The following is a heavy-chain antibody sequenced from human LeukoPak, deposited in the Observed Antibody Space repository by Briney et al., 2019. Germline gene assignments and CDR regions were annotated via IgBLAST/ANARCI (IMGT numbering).Heavy chain of an antibody. CDR3: ARFMRLDKWELDPIET. CDR1: GGSISSSSYY. D-gene: IGHD1-26*01. Sequence: SETLSLTCTVSGGSISSSSYYWGWIRQPPGKGLEWIGSIYYSGSTYYNPSLKSRVTISVDTSKNQFSLKLSSVTAVDTAVYYCARFMRLDKWELDPIETWGQGTLVTVSS. V-gene: IGHV4-39*01. J-gene: IGHJ5*02. CDR2: IYYSGST.